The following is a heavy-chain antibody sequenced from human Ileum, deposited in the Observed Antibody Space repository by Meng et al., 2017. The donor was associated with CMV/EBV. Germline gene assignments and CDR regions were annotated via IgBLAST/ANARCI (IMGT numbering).Heavy chain of an antibody. V-gene: IGHV1-2*06. D-gene: IGHD1-7*01. Sequence: QVQLVQSGADMKNPGASLKVSCKASGYTFTGYYMHWVRQAPGQGLEWMGRINPDTGGTNYAQKCQGRVTMTRDTSISTAYMELSRLTSDDTAVYFCMTVTGNYQYWGQGALVTVSS. CDR3: MTVTGNYQY. CDR1: GYTFTGYY. J-gene: IGHJ4*02. CDR2: INPDTGGT.